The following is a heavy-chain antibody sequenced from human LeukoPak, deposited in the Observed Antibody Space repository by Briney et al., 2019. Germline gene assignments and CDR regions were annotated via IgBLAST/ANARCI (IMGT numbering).Heavy chain of an antibody. J-gene: IGHJ6*02. Sequence: PGGSLRLSCAASGFTFSSYAMHWVRQAPGKGLEWVAVISYDGSNKYYADSVKGRFTISRDNSKNTLYLQMNSLRAEDPAVYYCAIELSRVSLVYYYGMDVGGQGTTVTVSS. CDR2: ISYDGSNK. V-gene: IGHV3-30-3*01. CDR3: AIELSRVSLVYYYGMDV. D-gene: IGHD3-10*01. CDR1: GFTFSSYA.